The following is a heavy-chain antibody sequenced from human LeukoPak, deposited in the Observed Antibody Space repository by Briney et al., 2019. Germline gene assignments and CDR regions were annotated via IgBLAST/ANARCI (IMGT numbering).Heavy chain of an antibody. CDR3: ARMGSGAYYYYMDV. V-gene: IGHV3-48*03. D-gene: IGHD6-19*01. CDR1: GFTFSSYE. CDR2: ISSSGSNI. J-gene: IGHJ6*03. Sequence: PGGSLRLSCAASGFTFSSYELNWVRQAPGKGLEWISYISSSGSNIYYADSVKGRFTISRDNAKNSLYLQMNSLRAEDTAVYYCARMGSGAYYYYMDVWGKGTTVTVSS.